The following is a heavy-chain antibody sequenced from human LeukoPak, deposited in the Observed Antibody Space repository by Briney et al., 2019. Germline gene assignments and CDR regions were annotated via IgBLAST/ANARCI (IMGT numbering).Heavy chain of an antibody. V-gene: IGHV3-20*04. CDR3: AREVGTPQAFDI. CDR1: GFTFDDYG. D-gene: IGHD1-26*01. CDR2: INWNGGST. J-gene: IGHJ3*02. Sequence: GGSLRLSCAASGFTFDDYGMSWVRQAPGKGLEWVSGINWNGGSTGYADSVKGRFTISRDNAKNSLYLQMNSLKAEDTAIYYCAREVGTPQAFDIWGQGTMVTVSS.